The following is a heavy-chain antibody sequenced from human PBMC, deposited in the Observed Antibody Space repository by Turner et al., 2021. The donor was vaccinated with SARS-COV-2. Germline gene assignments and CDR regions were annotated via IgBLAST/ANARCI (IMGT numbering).Heavy chain of an antibody. CDR3: ARLYTYAEFYFDY. Sequence: QVQLQESGPGLVKPSETLSLTCTVSGGSISNYYWSWIRQPPGKGLGWIGYIYHGGHTKYNPSLKSRVTIAVDTSKNQFYLILSSVTAADTAVYYCARLYTYAEFYFDYWGQGALVTVSS. CDR2: IYHGGHT. D-gene: IGHD5-18*01. CDR1: GGSISNYY. J-gene: IGHJ4*02. V-gene: IGHV4-59*08.